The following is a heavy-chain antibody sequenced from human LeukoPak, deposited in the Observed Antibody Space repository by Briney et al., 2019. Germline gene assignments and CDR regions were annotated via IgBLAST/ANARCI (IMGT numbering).Heavy chain of an antibody. V-gene: IGHV4-4*07. D-gene: IGHD3-10*01. CDR1: GGSISSYY. CDR3: ARCPPYGSGSYLANPNYMDV. Sequence: SETLSLTCTVSGGSISSYYWSWIRQPAGKGLEWIGRIYTSGSTNYNPSLKSRVTMSVDTSKNQFSLKLSSVTAADTAVYYCARCPPYGSGSYLANPNYMDVWGKGTTDTVSS. J-gene: IGHJ6*03. CDR2: IYTSGST.